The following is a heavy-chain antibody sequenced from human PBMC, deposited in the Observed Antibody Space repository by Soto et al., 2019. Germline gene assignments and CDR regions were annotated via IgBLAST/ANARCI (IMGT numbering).Heavy chain of an antibody. Sequence: QVQLVQSGAEVKKPGSSVKVSCKASGGTFSSYTISWVRQAPGQGLEWMGRIIPILGIANYAQKFQGRVTITADKSTSTAYMELSSLRSEDTAVYYCARDSTGTPKSNWFDPWGQGTLVTVSS. CDR2: IIPILGIA. V-gene: IGHV1-69*08. J-gene: IGHJ5*02. CDR1: GGTFSSYT. D-gene: IGHD1-1*01. CDR3: ARDSTGTPKSNWFDP.